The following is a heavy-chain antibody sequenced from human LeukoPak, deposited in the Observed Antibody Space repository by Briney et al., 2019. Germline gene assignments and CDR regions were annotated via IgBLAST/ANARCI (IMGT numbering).Heavy chain of an antibody. CDR1: GGSFSGYY. J-gene: IGHJ4*02. Sequence: SETLSLTCAVYGGSFSGYYWSWIRRPPGKGLEWIGEINHSGSTNYNPSLKSRVTISVDTSKNQFSLKLSSVTAADTAVYYCARATVTHGYFDYWGQGTLVTVSS. CDR2: INHSGST. CDR3: ARATVTHGYFDY. V-gene: IGHV4-34*01. D-gene: IGHD4-11*01.